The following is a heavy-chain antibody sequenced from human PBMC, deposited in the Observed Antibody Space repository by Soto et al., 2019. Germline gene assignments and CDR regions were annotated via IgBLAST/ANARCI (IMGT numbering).Heavy chain of an antibody. D-gene: IGHD3-10*01. CDR2: MNPDSGNT. CDR1: GYTFTSYD. CDR3: ARSVGGSNVNFDY. J-gene: IGHJ4*02. V-gene: IGHV1-8*01. Sequence: QVQLVQSGAGVRTPGASVKVSCKASGYTFTSYDINWVRQATGQGPEWMGWMNPDSGNTGYVQKFQGRVTMTRNTAISTAYMELSSLRSEDTAVYYCARSVGGSNVNFDYWGQGTLVTVSS.